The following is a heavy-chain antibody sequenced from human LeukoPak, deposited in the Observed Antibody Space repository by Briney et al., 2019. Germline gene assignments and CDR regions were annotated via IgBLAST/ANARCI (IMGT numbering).Heavy chain of an antibody. D-gene: IGHD2-21*01. J-gene: IGHJ6*03. V-gene: IGHV3-53*05. CDR1: GFTGSSNN. CDR2: FYSGGST. Sequence: QPGGALRISRAAPGFTGSSNNNSLGRPAPREGVGWGSIFYSGGSTYYADSVKGRFTTSRDNSKNTLYLQMNSLRAEDTAVYYCARLNCGGDCLYYYYYMDVWGKGTTVTVSS. CDR3: ARLNCGGDCLYYYYYMDV.